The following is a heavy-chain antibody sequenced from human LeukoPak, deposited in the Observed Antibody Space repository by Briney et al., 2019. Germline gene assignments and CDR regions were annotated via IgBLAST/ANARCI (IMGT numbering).Heavy chain of an antibody. V-gene: IGHV3-9*01. D-gene: IGHD6-19*01. CDR3: AKDIAVAGMTFWYFDL. J-gene: IGHJ2*01. CDR1: GFTFDDYA. Sequence: GGSLRLSCAASGFTFDDYAMHWDRQAPGKGLEWVSGISWNSGSIGYADSVKGRFTISRDNAKNSLYLQMNSLRAEDTALYYCAKDIAVAGMTFWYFDLWGRGTLVTVSS. CDR2: ISWNSGSI.